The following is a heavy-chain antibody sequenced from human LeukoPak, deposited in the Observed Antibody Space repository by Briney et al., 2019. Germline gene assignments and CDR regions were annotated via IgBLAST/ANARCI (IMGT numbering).Heavy chain of an antibody. CDR3: ARDSFAGYDSSGYSSYDC. V-gene: IGHV3-23*01. CDR1: GFTFSSYA. D-gene: IGHD3-22*01. Sequence: GGSLRLSCAASGFTFSSYAMSWVRQAPGKGLEWVSAISGSGGSTYYADSLKGRFTISRDNAKNSLYLQMNSLRAEDTAVYYCARDSFAGYDSSGYSSYDCWGQGTLVTVSS. CDR2: ISGSGGST. J-gene: IGHJ4*02.